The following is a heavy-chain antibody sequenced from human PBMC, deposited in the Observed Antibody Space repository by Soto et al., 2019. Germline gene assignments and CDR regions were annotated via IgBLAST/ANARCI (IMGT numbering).Heavy chain of an antibody. V-gene: IGHV3-48*02. Sequence: GGSLRLSCTPSGFIFSDYSMDWVRQAPGKGLEWISYITTTSSTMYYADSVKGRFTISRDNAKNSLYLQMNSLRDEDTAVYYCARDSSGRQYYGMDVWGQGTTVTVSS. D-gene: IGHD3-22*01. CDR2: ITTTSSTM. CDR1: GFIFSDYS. CDR3: ARDSSGRQYYGMDV. J-gene: IGHJ6*02.